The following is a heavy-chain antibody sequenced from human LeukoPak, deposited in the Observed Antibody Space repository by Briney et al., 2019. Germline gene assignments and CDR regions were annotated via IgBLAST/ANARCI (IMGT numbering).Heavy chain of an antibody. J-gene: IGHJ4*02. CDR3: ARGSTYYDSSGQVPFDY. CDR2: NSGSSSTI. V-gene: IGHV3-48*01. CDR1: GFTFSSYS. D-gene: IGHD3-22*01. Sequence: GGSLRLSCVASGFTFSSYSMNWVRQAPGKGLEWGSYNSGSSSTIYYADSVKGRFTISRDNGKNTLYLQMNSLRAEDTAVYYCARGSTYYDSSGQVPFDYWGQGTLVTVSS.